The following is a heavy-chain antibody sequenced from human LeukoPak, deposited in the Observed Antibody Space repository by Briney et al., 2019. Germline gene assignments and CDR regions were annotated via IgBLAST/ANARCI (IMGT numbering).Heavy chain of an antibody. CDR3: ARHDIAAALVIDY. J-gene: IGHJ4*02. D-gene: IGHD6-13*01. V-gene: IGHV4-39*01. Sequence: SETLSLTCGVSGGSFSGFYWGWIRQPPGKGLEWIGSIYYSGSTYYNPSLKSRVTISVDTSKNQFSLKLSSVTAADTAMYYCARHDIAAALVIDYWGQGTLVTVSS. CDR1: GGSFSGFY. CDR2: IYYSGST.